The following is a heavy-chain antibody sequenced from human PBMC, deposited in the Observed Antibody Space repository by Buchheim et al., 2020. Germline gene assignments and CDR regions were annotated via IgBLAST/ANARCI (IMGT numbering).Heavy chain of an antibody. CDR3: ARREGTTMIADRAVYSYYHMDV. Sequence: QVQLQESGPGVVKPSETLSLTCTVSGGSVSSAKDSWTWIRQPPGKGLEWIAYTSYSGSIDYNPSLRSRVTISIDTSKNQFSLKLRSVTATDTAVYFCARREGTTMIADRAVYSYYHMDVWGKGTT. J-gene: IGHJ6*03. V-gene: IGHV4-61*01. CDR1: GGSVSSAKDS. D-gene: IGHD3-22*01. CDR2: TSYSGSI.